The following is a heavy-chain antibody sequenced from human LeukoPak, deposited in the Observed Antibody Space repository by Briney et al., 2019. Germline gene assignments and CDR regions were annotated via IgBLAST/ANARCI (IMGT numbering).Heavy chain of an antibody. D-gene: IGHD3-3*01. J-gene: IGHJ4*02. CDR2: INPNSGES. V-gene: IGHV1-2*06. Sequence: GASVKVSCKTSGFTFTGYYVHWIRQAPGQGLEWMGRINPNSGESIYAERFQGRVTMTRDTSISTAYMELTSLRSDDTAVYYCARDLVGGIWSAGFWGQGSLVTVSP. CDR3: ARDLVGGIWSAGF. CDR1: GFTFTGYY.